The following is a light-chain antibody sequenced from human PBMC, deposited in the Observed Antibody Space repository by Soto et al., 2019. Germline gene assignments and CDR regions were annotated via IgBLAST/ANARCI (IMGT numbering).Light chain of an antibody. CDR3: QQYYSTPQT. V-gene: IGKV4-1*01. Sequence: DILLTHSPYSLAVSLGERATINCKSSQSVLYSSNNKNYLAWYQQKPGQPPKLLIYWASTRESGVPDRFSGSGSGTDFTLTISSLQAEDVAVYYCQQYYSTPQTFGQGTKVDIK. CDR1: QSVLYSSNNKNY. J-gene: IGKJ1*01. CDR2: WAS.